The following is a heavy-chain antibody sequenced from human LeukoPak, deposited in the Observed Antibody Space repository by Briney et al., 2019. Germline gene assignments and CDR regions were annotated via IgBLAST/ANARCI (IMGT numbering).Heavy chain of an antibody. J-gene: IGHJ3*02. CDR2: IDYSGNT. D-gene: IGHD2-21*02. CDR1: GGSISSSTTYY. Sequence: PETLSLSCTVSGGSISSSTTYYWSWIRQPPGKGLEGIWSIDYSGNTYCHPYLKSRVTISVDTSKKHFSLTLSSVPAAHTAVYHCATSWMVGTAAFDIWGQATLVTVSS. V-gene: IGHV4-39*02. CDR3: ATSWMVGTAAFDI.